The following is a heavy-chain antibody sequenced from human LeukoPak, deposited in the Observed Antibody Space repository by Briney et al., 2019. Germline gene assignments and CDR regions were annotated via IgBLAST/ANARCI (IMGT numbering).Heavy chain of an antibody. CDR3: ARAVGGGEYYFDY. CDR1: GFTFSSYG. J-gene: IGHJ4*02. CDR2: IRYDGSNK. D-gene: IGHD3-10*01. Sequence: GRSLRLSCAASGFTFSSYGMHWVRQAPGKGLEWVAVIRYDGSNKYYADSVKGRFTISRDNSKNTLYLQMNSLRAEDTAVYYCARAVGGGEYYFDYWGQGTLVTVSS. V-gene: IGHV3-33*01.